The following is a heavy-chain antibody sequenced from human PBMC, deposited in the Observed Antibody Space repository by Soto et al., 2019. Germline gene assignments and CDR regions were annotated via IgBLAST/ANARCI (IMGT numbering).Heavy chain of an antibody. D-gene: IGHD3-16*01. Sequence: GGSLRLSCAASGFTFSSYTMVWVRQAPGKGLEWVSSISGNGATTYYADSVRGRFTISRDSSKNTLYLQMNSLRGDDTAVYHCAKKGVILGGVNSNYFDYWGQGTLVTVSS. J-gene: IGHJ4*02. V-gene: IGHV3-23*01. CDR3: AKKGVILGGVNSNYFDY. CDR2: ISGNGATT. CDR1: GFTFSSYT.